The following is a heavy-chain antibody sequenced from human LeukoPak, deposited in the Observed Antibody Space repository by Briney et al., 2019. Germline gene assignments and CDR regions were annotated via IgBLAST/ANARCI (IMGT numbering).Heavy chain of an antibody. CDR3: AKDPVVSHYFDY. V-gene: IGHV3-23*01. CDR1: GFTFSSYS. J-gene: IGHJ4*02. D-gene: IGHD6-6*01. CDR2: ISGSGGST. Sequence: GGSLRLSCAASGFTFSSYSMNWVRQAPGKGLEWVSAISGSGGSTYYADSVKGRFTISRDNSKNTLYLQMNSLRAEDTAVYYCAKDPVVSHYFDYWGQGTLVTVSS.